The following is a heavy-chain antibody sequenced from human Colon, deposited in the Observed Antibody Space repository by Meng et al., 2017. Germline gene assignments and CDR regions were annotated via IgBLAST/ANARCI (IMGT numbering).Heavy chain of an antibody. J-gene: IGHJ4*02. CDR3: ARDNYDTGLGLFDY. CDR1: GSSISSSNW. D-gene: IGHD3-22*01. CDR2: MYHSGIT. Sequence: QLQLQESGPGLVKPSGTLSLTCAVSGSSISSSNWWSWVRQPPGKGLEWIGEMYHSGITNYNPSLKSRATISVDKSKNQFSLTLHSVTAADTAVYYCARDNYDTGLGLFDYWGQGTLVTVSS. V-gene: IGHV4-4*02.